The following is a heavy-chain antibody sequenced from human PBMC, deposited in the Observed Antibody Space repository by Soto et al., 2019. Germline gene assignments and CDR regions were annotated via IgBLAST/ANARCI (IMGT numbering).Heavy chain of an antibody. CDR3: AREDRDRETGLVPAAIDGMDV. CDR1: GGTFSRYS. CDR2: IIPIFGIA. Sequence: QVQLVQSGAEVKKPGYSVKVSCKASGGTFSRYSITWVRQAPGHGLEWIGRIIPIFGIASYAQKFQGRVTIAADESTSTAYMKLSSLRSDDTAVYYCAREDRDRETGLVPAAIDGMDVWGQGTKVTVSS. D-gene: IGHD2-2*01. J-gene: IGHJ6*02. V-gene: IGHV1-69*08.